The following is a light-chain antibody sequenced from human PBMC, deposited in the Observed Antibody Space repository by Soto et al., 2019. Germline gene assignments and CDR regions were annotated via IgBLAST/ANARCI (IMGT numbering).Light chain of an antibody. V-gene: IGKV3-20*01. CDR2: GAS. Sequence: ESVLTQSPGTLSFSPGERATLSCRASQSVSSSYLAWYQQKPGQAPRLLIYGASSRATGIPDRFSGSGSGTDFTLTISRLEPEDFAVYYCQQYGSSPLLTFGGGTKVDIK. CDR1: QSVSSSY. CDR3: QQYGSSPLLT. J-gene: IGKJ4*01.